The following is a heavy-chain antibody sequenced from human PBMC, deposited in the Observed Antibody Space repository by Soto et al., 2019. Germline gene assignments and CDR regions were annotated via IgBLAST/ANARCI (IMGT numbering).Heavy chain of an antibody. Sequence: EVQLLESGGGLVQPGGSLRLSCAASRFTFSSYAMSWVRQAPGKGLEWVSAISGRGGTTYYADSVKGRFTVSRDNSKNTLDLEMNSLRAEDTAVYYCAKGYCIGNSCYWYFDLWGRGTLVTVSS. CDR1: RFTFSSYA. V-gene: IGHV3-23*01. J-gene: IGHJ2*01. D-gene: IGHD2-15*01. CDR2: ISGRGGTT. CDR3: AKGYCIGNSCYWYFDL.